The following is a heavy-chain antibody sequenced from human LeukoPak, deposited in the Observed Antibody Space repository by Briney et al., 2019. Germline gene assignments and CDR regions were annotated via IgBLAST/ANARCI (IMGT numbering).Heavy chain of an antibody. V-gene: IGHV1-18*01. D-gene: IGHD4-23*01. CDR2: ISVYNGDT. Sequence: ASVKVSCKASGYTFTTYGISWVRQAPGQGLEWMGWISVYNGDTNYAQKLQGRVTMTTDTSTSTAYMELRSLRSDDTAVYYCATAYGGNGPFDYWGQGTLVTVSS. CDR3: ATAYGGNGPFDY. CDR1: GYTFTTYG. J-gene: IGHJ4*02.